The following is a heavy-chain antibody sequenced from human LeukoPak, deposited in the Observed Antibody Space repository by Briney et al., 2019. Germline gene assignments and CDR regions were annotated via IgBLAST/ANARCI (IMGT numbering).Heavy chain of an antibody. CDR2: INPNSGGT. Sequence: ASVKVSCKASGYTFTSYDINWVRQATGQGLEWMGWINPNSGGTNYAQKFQGRVTMTRDTSISTAYMELSRLRSDDTAVYYCARVPNWNYGFDYWGQGTLVTVSS. V-gene: IGHV1-2*02. D-gene: IGHD1-7*01. CDR3: ARVPNWNYGFDY. CDR1: GYTFTSYD. J-gene: IGHJ4*02.